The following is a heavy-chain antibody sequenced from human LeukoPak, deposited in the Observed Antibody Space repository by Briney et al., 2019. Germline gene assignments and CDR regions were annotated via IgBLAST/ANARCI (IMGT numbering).Heavy chain of an antibody. J-gene: IGHJ4*02. Sequence: GGSLRLSCVASGFIFSDDNMNWVRQAPGKELEWVSYISSGSSTIYYADSVEGRFTISRDNAKNSLYLQLNSLTDEDTAVYYCAREPPGNYDSSGHYYAYFDCWGQGTLVTVSS. CDR1: GFIFSDDN. D-gene: IGHD3-22*01. CDR2: ISSGSSTI. V-gene: IGHV3-48*02. CDR3: AREPPGNYDSSGHYYAYFDC.